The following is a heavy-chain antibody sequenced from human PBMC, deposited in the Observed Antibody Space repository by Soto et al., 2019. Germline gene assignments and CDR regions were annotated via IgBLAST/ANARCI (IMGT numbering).Heavy chain of an antibody. V-gene: IGHV1-18*01. CDR1: GYTFTSYG. CDR3: ARDCDPSLYYYYYGMDV. J-gene: IGHJ6*02. CDR2: ISAYNGNT. Sequence: QVQLVQSGAEVKKPGASVKVSCKASGYTFTSYGISWVRQAPGQGLEWMGWISAYNGNTNYAQKLQGRVTMTTDTSTSTAYMELRSLRSDDTAVYYCARDCDPSLYYYYYGMDVWGQGTTVTVSS.